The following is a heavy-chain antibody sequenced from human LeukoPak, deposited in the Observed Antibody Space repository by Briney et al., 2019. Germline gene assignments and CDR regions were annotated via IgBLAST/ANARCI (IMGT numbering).Heavy chain of an antibody. J-gene: IGHJ4*02. V-gene: IGHV4-39*07. CDR2: IYYSGST. Sequence: SETLSLTCTVSGGSISSSSYYWDWIRQSPGKGLEWIGSIYYSGSTYYNPSLKSRVTISVDTSKNQFSLKLSSLTAADTAVYYCARDWSRWSFDYWGQGTLVTVSS. CDR1: GGSISSSSYY. CDR3: ARDWSRWSFDY. D-gene: IGHD6-13*01.